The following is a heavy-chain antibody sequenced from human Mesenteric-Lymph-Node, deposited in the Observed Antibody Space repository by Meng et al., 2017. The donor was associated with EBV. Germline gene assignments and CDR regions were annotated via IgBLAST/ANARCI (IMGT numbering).Heavy chain of an antibody. CDR1: GGSVSRGSYY. V-gene: IGHV4-61*01. Sequence: QVQLQESGPGLVKPSETLSLTCTVSGGSVSRGSYYWSWIRQPPGKGLEWIGYIYYSGNTNYNPSLKSRVTISVDTSKNQFSLRLSSVTAADTAVYYCARDQSGLSGFDPWGQGTLVTVFS. D-gene: IGHD3-3*01. CDR3: ARDQSGLSGFDP. CDR2: IYYSGNT. J-gene: IGHJ5*02.